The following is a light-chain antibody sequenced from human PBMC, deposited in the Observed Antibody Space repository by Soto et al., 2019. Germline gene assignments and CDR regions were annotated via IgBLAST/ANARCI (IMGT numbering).Light chain of an antibody. V-gene: IGKV4-1*01. CDR3: QQYYTPPQP. J-gene: IGKJ1*01. Sequence: DIVMTQSPDSLAVSLGERATIHCRSSQSVLFNSNNKNYLAWYQQRPGQPPNLLIYWASTRRSGVPDRFSGSGSGTNFTLTISSLQAEDVAVYYCQQYYTPPQPFGQGTKVEIK. CDR2: WAS. CDR1: QSVLFNSNNKNY.